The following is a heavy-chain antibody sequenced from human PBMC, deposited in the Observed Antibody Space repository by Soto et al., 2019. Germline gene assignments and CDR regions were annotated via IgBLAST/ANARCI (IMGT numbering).Heavy chain of an antibody. J-gene: IGHJ4*02. CDR3: AKLTNPGDYVRAY. D-gene: IGHD3-10*02. CDR2: IYPGDSET. V-gene: IGHV5-51*01. CDR1: GYTFSSNW. Sequence: GESLKISCQTSGYTFSSNWIGWVRQMPGKGLEWMGIIYPGDSETRYSPSFQGQVTISADRSFSTAYLQMNSLRADDTALYYCAKLTNPGDYVRAYWGQGTLVTVSS.